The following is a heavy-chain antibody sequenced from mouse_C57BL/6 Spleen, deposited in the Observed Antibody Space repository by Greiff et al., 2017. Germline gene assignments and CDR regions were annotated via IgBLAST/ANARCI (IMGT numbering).Heavy chain of an antibody. J-gene: IGHJ4*01. CDR3: ARGKRRQSYAMDY. CDR2: IYPGSGST. CDR1: GYTFTSYW. V-gene: IGHV1-55*01. D-gene: IGHD3-2*01. Sequence: QVQLQQPGAELVKPGASVKLSCKASGYTFTSYWITWVRQTPGQGLEWIADIYPGSGSTNYNEKVKSQATLTVDTSSSTAYMQRSSLTSEDSAFYYGARGKRRQSYAMDYWGQGTSVTVSS.